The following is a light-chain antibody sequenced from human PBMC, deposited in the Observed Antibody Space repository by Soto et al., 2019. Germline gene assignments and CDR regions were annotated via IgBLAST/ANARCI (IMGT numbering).Light chain of an antibody. Sequence: EIVMTQSPVTLSVFPWERATLSCRASQSVGATVAWYHQRPGQAPRLLISGASTRATGVPARVSASGSGTAFTLTITSLQSDDFGVYYCQQYADWPTTFGQGTKVDSK. J-gene: IGKJ1*01. CDR3: QQYADWPTT. CDR2: GAS. V-gene: IGKV3-15*01. CDR1: QSVGAT.